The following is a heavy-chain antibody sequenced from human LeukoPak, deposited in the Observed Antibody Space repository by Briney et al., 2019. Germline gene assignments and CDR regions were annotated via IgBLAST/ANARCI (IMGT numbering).Heavy chain of an antibody. CDR2: ISSRSRYT. CDR1: GFTVSSNY. D-gene: IGHD6-13*01. V-gene: IGHV3-11*03. Sequence: PGGSLRLSCAASGFTVSSNYMSWVRQAPGKGLEWVSYISSRSRYTNYADSVKGRFTISRDDAKNSLYLQMNSLRAEDTAVYYCASGVKSGSYPDYWGQGTLVTVSS. J-gene: IGHJ4*02. CDR3: ASGVKSGSYPDY.